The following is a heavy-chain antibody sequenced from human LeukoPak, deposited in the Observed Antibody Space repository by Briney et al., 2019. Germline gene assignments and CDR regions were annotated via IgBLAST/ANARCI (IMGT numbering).Heavy chain of an antibody. V-gene: IGHV4-30-2*01. CDR1: GGSISSGGYS. CDR2: IYHSGST. D-gene: IGHD5-12*01. CDR3: ARGGVATPFDY. J-gene: IGHJ4*02. Sequence: SQTLSITCAVSGGSISSGGYSWSWIRQPPGKGLEWIGYIYHSGSTYYNPSLKSRVTISVDGSKNQFSLKLSSVTAADTAVYYCARGGVATPFDYWGQGTLVTVSS.